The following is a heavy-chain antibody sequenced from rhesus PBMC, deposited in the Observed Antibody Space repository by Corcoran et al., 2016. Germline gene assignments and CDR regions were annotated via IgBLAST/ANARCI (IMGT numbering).Heavy chain of an antibody. CDR3: AKQIVVVFTNMPVDWYFDI. CDR2: ISNGGGST. Sequence: EVQLVESGGGLVQPGGSLRLSCAAAGFTFSNYVLSWVRQAPGKGLEGVSYISNGGGSTYYADSVKGRFTISRDNSKNTLSLQMNSLRAEDTAVYYCAKQIVVVFTNMPVDWYFDIWGPGTPITISS. J-gene: IGHJ2*01. CDR1: GFTFSNYV. D-gene: IGHD2-27*01. V-gene: IGHV3S5*01.